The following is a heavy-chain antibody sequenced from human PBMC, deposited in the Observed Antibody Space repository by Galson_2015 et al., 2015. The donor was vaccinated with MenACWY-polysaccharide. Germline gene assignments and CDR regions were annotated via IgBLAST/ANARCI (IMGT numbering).Heavy chain of an antibody. CDR1: GGSIKNYS. CDR2: VSYRGGS. J-gene: IGHJ3*02. Sequence: SETLSLTCTVPGGSIKNYSWNWIRMAPGKGLEWIGYVSYRGGSTYNPSLRSRTTMSVDASKSLLTLKVRSVTSADTAVYYCATLPYDYDTSGPNRHDGFEIWGQGTTVAVSA. CDR3: ATLPYDYDTSGPNRHDGFEI. V-gene: IGHV4-59*01. D-gene: IGHD3-22*01.